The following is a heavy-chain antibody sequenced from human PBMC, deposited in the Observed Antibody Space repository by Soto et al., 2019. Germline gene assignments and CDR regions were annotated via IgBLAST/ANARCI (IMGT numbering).Heavy chain of an antibody. J-gene: IGHJ4*02. CDR2: IDSGGRKT. CDR3: AKGAVVVKVEFDS. V-gene: IGHV3-23*04. Sequence: ELQLVESGGALVQFGGSLRLSCTVSGFTFSSYAMGWVRQAPGKGLEWVSSIDSGGRKTYYLDSVKGRFTISRDNSKNTVYLHMNSLRAEDTAIYYCAKGAVVVKVEFDSWGQGTLVTVSS. D-gene: IGHD2-15*01. CDR1: GFTFSSYA.